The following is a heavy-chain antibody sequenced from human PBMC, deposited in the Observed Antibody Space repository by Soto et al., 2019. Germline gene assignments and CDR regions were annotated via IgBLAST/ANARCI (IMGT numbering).Heavy chain of an antibody. CDR3: ARSPLYSSSSRVWWFDP. CDR1: GYTFTSYA. Sequence: GASVKVSCKASGYTFTSYAMHWVRQAPGQRLERMGWFNAGNCNTKYSQNFQGSVTFTRDISASTAYMELSSLRSEDTVVYYCARSPLYSSSSRVWWFDPWGQGTLVTVSS. V-gene: IGHV1-3*01. CDR2: FNAGNCNT. D-gene: IGHD6-6*01. J-gene: IGHJ5*02.